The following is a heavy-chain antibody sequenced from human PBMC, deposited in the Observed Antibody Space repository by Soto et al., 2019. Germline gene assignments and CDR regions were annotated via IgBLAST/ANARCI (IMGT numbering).Heavy chain of an antibody. CDR2: IYNDGTT. CDR1: GLPVAGSY. J-gene: IGHJ6*02. D-gene: IGHD3-10*01. Sequence: GGSLRLSCVASGLPVAGSYMAWVRQAPGKGLEWASVIYNDGTTYYSQSVEGRFTISRDTSKNTLYLQMDRLRDEDTAVYYCVRPLPPGQTHARDVWGQGTTVTVSS. CDR3: VRPLPPGQTHARDV. V-gene: IGHV3-53*01.